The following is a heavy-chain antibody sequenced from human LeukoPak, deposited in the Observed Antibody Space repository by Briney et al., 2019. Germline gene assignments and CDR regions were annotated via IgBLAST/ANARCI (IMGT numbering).Heavy chain of an antibody. D-gene: IGHD4-17*01. CDR3: SRAPTVTRGGFEY. V-gene: IGHV3-30*01. Sequence: PGGSLRLSCAASGFTFRSYAMHWVRQAPGKGLEWVAVISYDGSNKYYADSVKGRFTISRDNSKNTLYLQMNSLRAEDTAVYYCSRAPTVTRGGFEYWGLGTLVTVSS. CDR2: ISYDGSNK. CDR1: GFTFRSYA. J-gene: IGHJ4*02.